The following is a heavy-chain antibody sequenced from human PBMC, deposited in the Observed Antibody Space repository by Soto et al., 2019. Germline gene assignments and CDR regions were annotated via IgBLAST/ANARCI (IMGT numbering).Heavy chain of an antibody. CDR1: GGPIKTGDYY. V-gene: IGHV4-30-4*01. J-gene: IGHJ4*02. Sequence: SETLSLTCNVSGGPIKTGDYYWNWIRQPPGKGLEWIGYVFYSGATNYSPSVKSRAAISMDTSKNLFSLSLTSVTAADTAVYYCARAGFSYGHLLFWGQGIRVTVSS. CDR2: VFYSGAT. D-gene: IGHD3-10*01. CDR3: ARAGFSYGHLLF.